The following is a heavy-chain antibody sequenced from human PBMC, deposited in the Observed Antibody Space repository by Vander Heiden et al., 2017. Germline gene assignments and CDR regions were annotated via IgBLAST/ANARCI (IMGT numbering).Heavy chain of an antibody. CDR3: ARRVVGAPRAFDI. CDR1: GFTFSSYS. J-gene: IGHJ3*02. D-gene: IGHD1-26*01. Sequence: EVQLVESGGGLVQPGGSLRLSCAASGFTFSSYSMNWVRQAPGKGLEWVSYIGTSSSNIYYADSVKGRFTISRDNAKNSLYLQMNSLRVEDTAVYYCARRVVGAPRAFDIWGQGTMVTVSS. CDR2: IGTSSSNI. V-gene: IGHV3-48*01.